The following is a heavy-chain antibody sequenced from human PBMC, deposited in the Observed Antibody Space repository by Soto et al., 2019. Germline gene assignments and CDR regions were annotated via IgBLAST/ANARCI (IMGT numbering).Heavy chain of an antibody. CDR3: AKGGQRIVGAAYYYYYGMDA. V-gene: IGHV3-30*18. Sequence: PXGSLILSCAASGCTFSSYGMHWVRQAPGRGLEWVAVISYDGSNKYYADSVKGRFTISRDNSKNTLYLQMNSLRAEDTAVYYCAKGGQRIVGAAYYYYYGMDAWGHGTTFTVSS. CDR2: ISYDGSNK. CDR1: GCTFSSYG. D-gene: IGHD1-26*01. J-gene: IGHJ6*02.